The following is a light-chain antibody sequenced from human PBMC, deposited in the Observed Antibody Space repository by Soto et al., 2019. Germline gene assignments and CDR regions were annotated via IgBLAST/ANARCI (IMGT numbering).Light chain of an antibody. Sequence: VLYKSAGTLSLTQGERATLSCRASQSIRSHYLAWYQQKPGQAPRLLISGAHNRAPGIPDRFSGSESGTDFTLRISRLEPEDFAVYYCPQYGSSSWTFGQGGKVDIK. V-gene: IGKV3-20*01. J-gene: IGKJ1*01. CDR2: GAH. CDR3: PQYGSSSWT. CDR1: QSIRSHY.